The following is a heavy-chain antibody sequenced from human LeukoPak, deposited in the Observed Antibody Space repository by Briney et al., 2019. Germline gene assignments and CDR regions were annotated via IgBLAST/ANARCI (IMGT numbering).Heavy chain of an antibody. V-gene: IGHV3-74*01. CDR1: GLTFSNSW. J-gene: IGHJ4*02. Sequence: GGSLRLSCEASGLTFSNSWMHWVRQIPGKGLVWVSRMYGDMRDISYADSVKGRFTISRDNAKNTVYLQMDSLRAEDTAIYYCAKLRGPSYSHYYFDYWGQGTLVTVSS. D-gene: IGHD4-11*01. CDR2: MYGDMRDI. CDR3: AKLRGPSYSHYYFDY.